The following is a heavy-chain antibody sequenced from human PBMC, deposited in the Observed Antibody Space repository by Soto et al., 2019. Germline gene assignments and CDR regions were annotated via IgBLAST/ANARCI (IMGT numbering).Heavy chain of an antibody. Sequence: SETLASTCTVSGGSISSYYWSWIRQPPGKVLERIGYIYYSGITNYNPSLKSRVTISVDTSTKHFSLKLSSVTATDTALYYCGRTTMVRGVLIRPGAHGMEVWGEGTTDNVST. CDR2: IYYSGIT. D-gene: IGHD3-10*01. CDR3: GRTTMVRGVLIRPGAHGMEV. CDR1: GGSISSYY. J-gene: IGHJ6*04. V-gene: IGHV4-59*01.